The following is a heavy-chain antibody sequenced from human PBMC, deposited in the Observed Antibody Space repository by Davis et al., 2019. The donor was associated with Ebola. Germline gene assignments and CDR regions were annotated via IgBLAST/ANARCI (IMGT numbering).Heavy chain of an antibody. D-gene: IGHD5-24*01. Sequence: GESLKISCAASGFTFRSYWMSWVRQAPGKGLERVAKIKEDGSEKLAVDSVKGRFTISRDNAKNSLFLQMNSLRAEDTAVYYCARGRQQFSFFDHWGQGTLVTVSS. CDR3: ARGRQQFSFFDH. J-gene: IGHJ4*02. V-gene: IGHV3-7*01. CDR1: GFTFRSYW. CDR2: IKEDGSEK.